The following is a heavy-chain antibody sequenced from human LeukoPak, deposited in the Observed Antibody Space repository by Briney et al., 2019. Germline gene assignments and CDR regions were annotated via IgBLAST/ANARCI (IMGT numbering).Heavy chain of an antibody. D-gene: IGHD2/OR15-2a*01. J-gene: IGHJ5*02. CDR2: ISSSGSTI. CDR3: ARDRDIVIVAATIPHWFDT. V-gene: IGHV3-48*04. Sequence: GGSLRLSCGASGFTFNRYGINWVRQAPGKGLEWVSYISSSGSTIYYAASVKGRFTISRDNAKNSLHLQMNSLRTEDTAVYYCARDRDIVIVAATIPHWFDTWGQGALVTVSS. CDR1: GFTFNRYG.